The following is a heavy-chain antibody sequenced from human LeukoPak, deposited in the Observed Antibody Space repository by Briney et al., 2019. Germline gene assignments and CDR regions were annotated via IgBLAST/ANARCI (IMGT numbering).Heavy chain of an antibody. V-gene: IGHV3-7*01. J-gene: IGHJ4*02. Sequence: PGGSLRLSCAASGFTFSSYWMHWVRQAPGKGLEWVANIKQDGSEKYYVDSVEGRFTISRDNAKNSLYLQMNSLRAEDTAVYYCARVRFLERSQYYFDYWGQGTLVTVSS. D-gene: IGHD3-3*01. CDR3: ARVRFLERSQYYFDY. CDR1: GFTFSSYW. CDR2: IKQDGSEK.